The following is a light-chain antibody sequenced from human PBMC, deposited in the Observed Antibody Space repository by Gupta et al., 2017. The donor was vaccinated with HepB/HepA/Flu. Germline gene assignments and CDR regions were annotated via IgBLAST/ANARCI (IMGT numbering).Light chain of an antibody. CDR2: RNN. CDR1: SSTIGSNY. CDR3: AAWEDSRSGV. V-gene: IGLV1-47*01. J-gene: IGLJ2*01. Sequence: QSVLTQPPSASGTPGQRVTVSCSGSSSTIGSNYVYWYQQRPGTAHKLLIYRNNQRPAGVPDRFSGSKSGTSASLAISGRRSEDEAEYYCAAWEDSRSGVFGGGTKLTVL.